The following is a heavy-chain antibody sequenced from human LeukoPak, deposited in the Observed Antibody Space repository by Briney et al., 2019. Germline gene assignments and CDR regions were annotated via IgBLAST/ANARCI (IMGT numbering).Heavy chain of an antibody. Sequence: GGSLRLSCAASGFTFSDYYMSWIRQAPGKGLEWVSYISSSGSTIYYAHSVKGRFTISRDNAKNSLYLQMNSLRAEDTAVYYCARDLSYYYGGATANGEFDYWGQGTLVTVSS. CDR3: ARDLSYYYGGATANGEFDY. CDR2: ISSSGSTI. D-gene: IGHD3-10*01. CDR1: GFTFSDYY. J-gene: IGHJ4*02. V-gene: IGHV3-11*01.